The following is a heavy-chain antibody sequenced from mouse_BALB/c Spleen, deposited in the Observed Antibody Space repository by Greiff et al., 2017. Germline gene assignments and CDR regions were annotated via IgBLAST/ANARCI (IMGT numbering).Heavy chain of an antibody. CDR2: ISSGGST. CDR1: GFTFSSYA. J-gene: IGHJ2*01. D-gene: IGHD1-1*01. Sequence: EVKLEESGGGLVKPGGSLKLSCAASGFTFSSYAMSWVRQTPEKRLEWVASISSGGSTYYPDSVKGRFTISRDNARNILYLQMSSLRSEDTAMYYCAREGTVVATDYWGQGTTLTVSS. CDR3: AREGTVVATDY. V-gene: IGHV5-6-5*01.